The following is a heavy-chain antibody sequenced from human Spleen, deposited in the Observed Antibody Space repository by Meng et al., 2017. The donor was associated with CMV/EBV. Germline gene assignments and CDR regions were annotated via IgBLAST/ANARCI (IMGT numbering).Heavy chain of an antibody. D-gene: IGHD3-9*01. CDR1: TVSNGW. CDR2: IKSKTDGGTT. V-gene: IGHV3-15*01. CDR3: TTETYYDILTGYYWDFDY. Sequence: TVSNGWMSWVRQAPGKGLEWVGRIKSKTDGGTTDYAAPVKGRFTISRDDSKNTLYLQMNSLKTEDTAVYYCTTETYYDILTGYYWDFDYWGQGTLVTVSS. J-gene: IGHJ4*02.